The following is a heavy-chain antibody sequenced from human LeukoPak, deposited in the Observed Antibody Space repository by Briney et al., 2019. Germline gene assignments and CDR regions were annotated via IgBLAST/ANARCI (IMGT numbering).Heavy chain of an antibody. J-gene: IGHJ4*02. D-gene: IGHD6-19*01. CDR1: GLTFTDYD. CDR3: ARGGIQVSGIDEFDY. CDR2: IGIRGDT. V-gene: IGHV3-13*01. Sequence: GGSLRLSCAASGLTFTDYDMHWVRHVIGKGLEWVSAIGIRGDTHYSGSVKGRFTISRENAESSLYLQMNSLRAEDTAVYYCARGGIQVSGIDEFDYWGQGTLVTVSS.